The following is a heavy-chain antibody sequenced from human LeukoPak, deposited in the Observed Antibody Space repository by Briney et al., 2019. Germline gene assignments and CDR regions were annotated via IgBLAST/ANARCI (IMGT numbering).Heavy chain of an antibody. CDR2: IKQDGSEK. V-gene: IGHV3-7*01. CDR3: ANGSPLQSTVTSDC. D-gene: IGHD4-17*01. CDR1: GFTFSSYW. Sequence: GGSLRLSCAASGFTFSSYWMSWVRQAPGKGLEWVANIKQDGSEKYYVDSVKGRFTISRDNAKNSMYLQMNSLRAEDTAVYYCANGSPLQSTVTSDCWGQGTLVTVSS. J-gene: IGHJ4*02.